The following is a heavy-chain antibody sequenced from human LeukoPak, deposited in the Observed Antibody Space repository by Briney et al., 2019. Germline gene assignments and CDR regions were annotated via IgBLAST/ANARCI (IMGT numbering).Heavy chain of an antibody. V-gene: IGHV3-30*18. CDR1: GFTFSSYG. D-gene: IGHD1-26*01. Sequence: GGSLRLSCAASGFTFSSYGMHWVRQAPGKGLEWVAVISYDGSNKYYADSVKGRFTISRDNSKNTLYLQMNSLRAEDTAVYYCAKGTAGATGYWGQGTLVTVSS. CDR2: ISYDGSNK. CDR3: AKGTAGATGY. J-gene: IGHJ4*02.